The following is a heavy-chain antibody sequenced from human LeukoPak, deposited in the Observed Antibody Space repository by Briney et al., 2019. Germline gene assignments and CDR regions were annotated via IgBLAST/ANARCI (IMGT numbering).Heavy chain of an antibody. CDR2: IYYSGST. CDR1: GGSISSGGYS. D-gene: IGHD3-22*01. V-gene: IGHV4-30-4*07. CDR3: ASEIYSSGYQKVAFDI. J-gene: IGHJ3*02. Sequence: PSETLSLTCAVSGGSISSGGYSWSWIRQPPGKGLEWIGYIYYSGSTYYNPSLKSRVTISVDTSKNQFSLKLSSVTAADTAVYYCASEIYSSGYQKVAFDIWGQGTMVTVSS.